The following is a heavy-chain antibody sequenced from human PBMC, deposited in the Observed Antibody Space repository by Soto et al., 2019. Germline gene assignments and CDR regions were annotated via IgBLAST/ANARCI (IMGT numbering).Heavy chain of an antibody. D-gene: IGHD6-13*01. CDR2: IGGTGART. V-gene: IGHV3-23*01. Sequence: ESLRLSCVGSGFAFSFYAMTWVRQAPGKGLEWVSGIGGTGARTHYADSVKARFTISRDNSKNTLYLQMNSLRAEDTAVYYCTSTYSSNWYAGNWGQGTLVTVSS. CDR3: TSTYSSNWYAGN. CDR1: GFAFSFYA. J-gene: IGHJ4*02.